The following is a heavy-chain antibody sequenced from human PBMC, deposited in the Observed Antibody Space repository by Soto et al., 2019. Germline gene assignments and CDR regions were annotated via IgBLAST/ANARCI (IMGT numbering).Heavy chain of an antibody. D-gene: IGHD3-10*01. CDR2: VAYDGSNK. CDR1: GFTFSIYG. J-gene: IGHJ4*02. V-gene: IGHV3-30*18. Sequence: QVQLVESGGDVVQPGRSLRLSCAASGFTFSIYGMHWVRQAPGKGLEWVAAVAYDGSNKYYGDSVEGRFTISRDTSKNTLYLQMNGLRPEDTAVYYCVKVVWHGSGSATFDYWGQGTLVTVSS. CDR3: VKVVWHGSGSATFDY.